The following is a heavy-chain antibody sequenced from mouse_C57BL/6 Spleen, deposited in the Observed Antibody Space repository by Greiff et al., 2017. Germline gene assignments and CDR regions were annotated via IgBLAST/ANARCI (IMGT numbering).Heavy chain of an antibody. D-gene: IGHD1-1*01. Sequence: QVQLQQPGAELVKPGASVKMSCKASGYTFTSYWITWVKQRPGQGLGWIGDIYPGSGSTNYNEKFKSKATLTVDTSSSTAYMQLSSLTSEYSAVYYCARGGYYGSSNFDYWGQGTTLTVSS. J-gene: IGHJ2*01. CDR2: IYPGSGST. CDR3: ARGGYYGSSNFDY. V-gene: IGHV1-55*01. CDR1: GYTFTSYW.